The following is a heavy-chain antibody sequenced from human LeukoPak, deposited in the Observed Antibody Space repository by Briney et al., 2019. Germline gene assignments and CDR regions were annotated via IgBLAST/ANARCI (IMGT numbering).Heavy chain of an antibody. Sequence: ASVKVSCKASGYTFTTYGISWVRQAPGQGLEWMGWISGYNGNTKYAQKVQGRVTMTTDTSTSTAYMELRSLRSDDTAVYYCARTGGDCSSTSCYRNWFDPWGQGTLVTVPS. CDR1: GYTFTTYG. CDR2: ISGYNGNT. CDR3: ARTGGDCSSTSCYRNWFDP. V-gene: IGHV1-18*04. D-gene: IGHD2-2*01. J-gene: IGHJ5*02.